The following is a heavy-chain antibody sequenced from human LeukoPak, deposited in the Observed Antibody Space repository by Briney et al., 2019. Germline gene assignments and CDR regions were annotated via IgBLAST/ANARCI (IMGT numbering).Heavy chain of an antibody. J-gene: IGHJ4*02. CDR2: ISSSSSTI. CDR1: GFTFSSYS. D-gene: IGHD6-13*01. CDR3: ARGTLMKQKLFDY. Sequence: PGGSLRLSCAASGFTFSSYSMNWVRQAPGKGLEWVSYISSSSSTIYYADSVKGRFTISRDNAKNSLYLQMNSLRAEDTAVYYCARGTLMKQKLFDYWGQGTLVTVSS. V-gene: IGHV3-48*01.